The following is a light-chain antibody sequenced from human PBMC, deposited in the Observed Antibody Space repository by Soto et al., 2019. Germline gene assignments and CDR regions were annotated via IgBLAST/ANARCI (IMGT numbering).Light chain of an antibody. CDR2: AAS. V-gene: IGKV1-39*01. CDR3: QQSYSTPHT. CDR1: QSISSY. J-gene: IGKJ1*01. Sequence: DIQMTQSPSSLSASVGDRVTITCRASQSISSYLNWYQQKPGKAPNLLIYAASSLQSWVPSRFSGSGSGTDFTLTISSLQPEDFATYYCQQSYSTPHTFGQGTKVEIK.